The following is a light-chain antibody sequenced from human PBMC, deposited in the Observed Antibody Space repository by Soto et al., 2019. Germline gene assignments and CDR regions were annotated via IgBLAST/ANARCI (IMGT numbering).Light chain of an antibody. CDR1: EAIYNY. V-gene: IGKV1-27*01. CDR3: QQSYTSPVT. J-gene: IGKJ4*01. Sequence: DTQMTQSPSCLSSCVRDRVTITCRANEAIYNYLAWYQQKPGKVPKLPIYAASSLVSGVPSRFSGGGSGTDFTLTISSLQPEDFGTYYCQQSYTSPVTFGGGTKVDIK. CDR2: AAS.